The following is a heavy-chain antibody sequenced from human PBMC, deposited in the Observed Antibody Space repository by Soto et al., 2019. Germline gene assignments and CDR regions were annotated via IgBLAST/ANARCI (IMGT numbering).Heavy chain of an antibody. V-gene: IGHV1-58*01. CDR1: GFTFTSSA. D-gene: IGHD3-3*01. CDR3: AAEPLITISRMDV. Sequence: SVKVSCKASGFTFTSSAVQWVRQARGQRLEWIGWIVVGSGNTNYAQKFQERVTITRDMSTSTAYMELSSLRSEDTAVYYCAAEPLITISRMDVWGQGTTVTVSS. J-gene: IGHJ6*02. CDR2: IVVGSGNT.